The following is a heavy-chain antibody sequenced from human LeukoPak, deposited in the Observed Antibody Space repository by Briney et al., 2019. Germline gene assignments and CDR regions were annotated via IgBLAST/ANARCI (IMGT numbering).Heavy chain of an antibody. D-gene: IGHD6-13*01. CDR3: ARDRYSSSSNFDY. J-gene: IGHJ4*02. CDR1: GFTVSSNY. Sequence: GGSLRLSCAASGFTVSSNYMSWVRQAPGKGREWVSVSYSGGSTYYADSVTGGFTISRDNSKNTLYLQMNSLRAEDTAVYYCARDRYSSSSNFDYWGQGPLVTVSS. V-gene: IGHV3-66*01. CDR2: SYSGGST.